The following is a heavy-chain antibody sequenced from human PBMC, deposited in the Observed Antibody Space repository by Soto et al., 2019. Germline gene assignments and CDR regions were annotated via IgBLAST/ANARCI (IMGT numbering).Heavy chain of an antibody. CDR1: GFTFSAYE. V-gene: IGHV3-48*03. CDR2: ISSSGAGT. J-gene: IGHJ4*02. CDR3: ARDLHEPLAEDALRVAN. Sequence: EVQLVESGGGLVQPGGSLRLSCAASGFTFSAYEMHWVRQAPGKGLEWISYISSSGAGTHYADSVKGRFTMSRDNTKNSVSLQMSGLRAEDTAVYYCARDLHEPLAEDALRVANWGQGTQVTVSS. D-gene: IGHD2-15*01.